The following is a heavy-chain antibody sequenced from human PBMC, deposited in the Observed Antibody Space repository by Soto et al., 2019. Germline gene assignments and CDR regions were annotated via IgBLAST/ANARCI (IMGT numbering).Heavy chain of an antibody. CDR3: AKGLWSSESYYFGMDV. J-gene: IGHJ6*02. CDR1: GFTFDDYA. V-gene: IGHV3-9*01. CDR2: ISWNSGTI. D-gene: IGHD3-3*01. Sequence: EVQLVESGGGLVQPGRSLRLSCAASGFTFDDYAMHWVRQAPGKGLEWVSGISWNSGTIGYADSVKGRFTISRDNAKNSLYLQINSLRPEDTALYYCAKGLWSSESYYFGMDVWGQGTTVTVSS.